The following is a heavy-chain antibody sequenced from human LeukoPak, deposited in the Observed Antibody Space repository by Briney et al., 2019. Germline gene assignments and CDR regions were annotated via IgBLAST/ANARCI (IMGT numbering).Heavy chain of an antibody. Sequence: GGSLRLSCAASGFTFSSYWMHWVRQAPGKGLVWVSRINSAGSSTSYADSVKGRFTISRDNAKNTLYLQMNSLRAEDTAVYYYASLRFLEWLDYWGQGTLVTVSS. CDR2: INSAGSST. V-gene: IGHV3-74*01. CDR1: GFTFSSYW. J-gene: IGHJ4*02. CDR3: ASLRFLEWLDY. D-gene: IGHD3-3*01.